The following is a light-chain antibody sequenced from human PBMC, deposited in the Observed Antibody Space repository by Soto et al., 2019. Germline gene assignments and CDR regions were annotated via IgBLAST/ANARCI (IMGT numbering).Light chain of an antibody. CDR1: QGIGYN. J-gene: IGKJ1*01. Sequence: DIQMTQSPTSLSASVGDRVTITCRASQGIGYNLAWYQQKPGKVPKVLIYTASTLHSGVPSRFSGSGSGTEFTLTINSLQPEDVATYFCQNYDSGPWSFGQGTRVEI. CDR2: TAS. CDR3: QNYDSGPWS. V-gene: IGKV1-27*01.